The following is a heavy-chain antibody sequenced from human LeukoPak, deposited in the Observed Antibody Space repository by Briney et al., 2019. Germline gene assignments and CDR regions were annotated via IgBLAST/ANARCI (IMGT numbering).Heavy chain of an antibody. CDR3: ANSPTEDDAFDI. CDR1: GFTFSSYA. D-gene: IGHD4-17*01. Sequence: GGSLRLSCAASGFTFSSYAMSWVRQAPGKGLEWVSAISGSGGSTYYADSVKGRFTISRDNSKNTLYLQMNSLRAEDTAVYYCANSPTEDDAFDIWGQGTVVTVSS. CDR2: ISGSGGST. V-gene: IGHV3-23*01. J-gene: IGHJ3*02.